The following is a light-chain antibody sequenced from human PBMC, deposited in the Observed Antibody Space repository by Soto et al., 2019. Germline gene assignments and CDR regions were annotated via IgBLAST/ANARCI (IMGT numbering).Light chain of an antibody. CDR1: QSLLHSNGYNY. J-gene: IGKJ4*01. V-gene: IGKV2-28*01. CDR3: QQSYSTPRLT. Sequence: DIVMTQSPLSLPVTPGEPASISCRSSQSLLHSNGYNYLDWYLQKPGQSPQLLIYLGSNRASGVPDRFSGSGSGTDFTLTISSLQPEDFATYYCQQSYSTPRLTFGGGTKVDIK. CDR2: LGS.